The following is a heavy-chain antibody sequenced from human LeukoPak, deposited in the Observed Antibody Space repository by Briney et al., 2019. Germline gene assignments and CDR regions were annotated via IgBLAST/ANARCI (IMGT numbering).Heavy chain of an antibody. CDR1: GFTFSTYA. CDR2: ITGNGGST. CDR3: AKDPMLRGATYDY. J-gene: IGHJ4*02. D-gene: IGHD3-10*01. V-gene: IGHV3-23*01. Sequence: GGSLRLSCAASGFTFSTYAMTWVRQAPGKGLEWVSSITGNGGSTYYADSVKGRFTISRDNSKNTLYLQMNSLRAEDTAIYYCAKDPMLRGATYDYWGQGTLVTVSS.